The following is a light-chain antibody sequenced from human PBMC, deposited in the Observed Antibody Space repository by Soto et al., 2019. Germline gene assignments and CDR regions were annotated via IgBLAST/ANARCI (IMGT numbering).Light chain of an antibody. CDR1: QGISSY. Sequence: DIPLTQSPSFLSASVGDRVTITCRASQGISSYLAWYQLKPGKAPKLLISTASSLQSGVPSRFSGSGSGTEFTLTISSLQPEDFATYYCQQLDSDPRTFGQGTKVEIK. CDR2: TAS. V-gene: IGKV1-9*01. CDR3: QQLDSDPRT. J-gene: IGKJ1*01.